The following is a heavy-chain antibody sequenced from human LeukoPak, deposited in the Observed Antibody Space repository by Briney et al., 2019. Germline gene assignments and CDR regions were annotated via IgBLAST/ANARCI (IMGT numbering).Heavy chain of an antibody. Sequence: SETLSLTCTVSGGSISTYYWSWIRQSPGEGLECIGYIYYSGSTNYNPSLKSRVTISVDTSKNQFSLKLSSVTAADTAVYYCARDLSAGDYYYGMDVWGQGTTVTVSS. D-gene: IGHD3-10*01. V-gene: IGHV4-59*01. CDR3: ARDLSAGDYYYGMDV. CDR2: IYYSGST. CDR1: GGSISTYY. J-gene: IGHJ6*02.